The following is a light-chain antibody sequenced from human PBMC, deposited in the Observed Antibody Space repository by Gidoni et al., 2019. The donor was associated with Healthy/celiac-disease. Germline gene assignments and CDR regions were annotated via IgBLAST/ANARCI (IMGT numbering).Light chain of an antibody. CDR2: WAS. Sequence: DIVMTQSPDSLAVSLGERATSNCKSSQRVLYSSNNKNYLAWYQQKPGQPPTLLIYWASTRESGVPDRFSGSGSGTDFTLTIISLQAEDVAVYYCQQYYSTPWTFGHGTKVEIK. J-gene: IGKJ1*01. CDR3: QQYYSTPWT. CDR1: QRVLYSSNNKNY. V-gene: IGKV4-1*01.